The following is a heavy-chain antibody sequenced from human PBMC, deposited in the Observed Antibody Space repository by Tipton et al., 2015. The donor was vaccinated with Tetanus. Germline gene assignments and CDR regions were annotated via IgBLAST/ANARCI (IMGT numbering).Heavy chain of an antibody. V-gene: IGHV4-34*01. Sequence: TLSLTCAVSGGAFSGYLWSWIRQSPGKGLEWIGEIKQSGSTIYNPSLKSRVTIAVDTFKRQFSMTLTSATAADTAVYYCARAGFEGSSSSGYFDHWGLGVLVTVSS. CDR1: GGAFSGYL. J-gene: IGHJ4*02. D-gene: IGHD2-2*01. CDR2: IKQSGST. CDR3: ARAGFEGSSSSGYFDH.